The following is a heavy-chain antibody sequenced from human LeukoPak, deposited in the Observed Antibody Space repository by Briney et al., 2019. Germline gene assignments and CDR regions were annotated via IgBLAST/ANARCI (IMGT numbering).Heavy chain of an antibody. J-gene: IGHJ6*02. D-gene: IGHD1-26*01. CDR3: AKDPTYSGSYLSGWYYYYGMDV. V-gene: IGHV3-30*18. CDR2: ISYDGSNK. Sequence: GGSLRLSCAASGFTFSSYGMHWVRQAPGKGLEWVAVISYDGSNKYYADSVKGRFTISRDNSKNTLYLQMNSLRAEDTAVYYCAKDPTYSGSYLSGWYYYYGMDVWGQGTTVTVSS. CDR1: GFTFSSYG.